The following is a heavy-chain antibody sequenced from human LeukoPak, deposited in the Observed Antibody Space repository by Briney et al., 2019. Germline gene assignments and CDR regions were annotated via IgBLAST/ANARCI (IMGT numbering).Heavy chain of an antibody. J-gene: IGHJ4*02. CDR1: GASISSSYW. Sequence: SETLSLTCAVSGASISSSYWWSWVRQPPGKGLEWIGEIYHSGSTNYNPSLKSRVTISVDTSKNQFSLKLSSVTAADTAVYYCARVDDGDYNTFDYWGQGTLVTVSS. CDR3: ARVDDGDYNTFDY. CDR2: IYHSGST. V-gene: IGHV4-4*02. D-gene: IGHD4-17*01.